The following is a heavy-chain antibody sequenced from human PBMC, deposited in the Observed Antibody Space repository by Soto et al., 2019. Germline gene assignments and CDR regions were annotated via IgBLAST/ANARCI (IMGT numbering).Heavy chain of an antibody. J-gene: IGHJ6*02. Sequence: SVKVSCKASGGTFNSYAISWVRQAPGQGLEWMGGIIPIFGTANYAQKFQGRVTITADESTSTAYMELSSLRSEDTAVYYCASTEGLLWFGKVHYYYGMDVWGQGTTVTVSS. V-gene: IGHV1-69*13. CDR1: GGTFNSYA. D-gene: IGHD3-10*01. CDR2: IIPIFGTA. CDR3: ASTEGLLWFGKVHYYYGMDV.